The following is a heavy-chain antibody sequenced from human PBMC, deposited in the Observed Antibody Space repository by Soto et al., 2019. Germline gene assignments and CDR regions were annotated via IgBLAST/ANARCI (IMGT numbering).Heavy chain of an antibody. Sequence: SETLSLTCTVSGGSISSYYWSWIRQPPGKGLEWIGYIYYSGSTNYNPSLKSRVTISVDTSKNQFSLKLSSVTAADTAVYYCARGGYYDSSGYPSGFDYWGQGTLVTVSS. CDR1: GGSISSYY. D-gene: IGHD3-22*01. CDR2: IYYSGST. J-gene: IGHJ4*02. CDR3: ARGGYYDSSGYPSGFDY. V-gene: IGHV4-59*01.